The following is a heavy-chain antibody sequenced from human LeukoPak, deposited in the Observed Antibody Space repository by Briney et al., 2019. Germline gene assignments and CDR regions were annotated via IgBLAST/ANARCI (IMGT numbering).Heavy chain of an antibody. J-gene: IGHJ4*02. V-gene: IGHV3-20*04. Sequence: GGSLRLSCAASGFTFDDYGMSWVRQVAGKGLEWVSGINWNGGSTGYADSVKGRFTISRDNAKNSLYLQMNSLRAEDTALYYCARVQAEGYYYDSSGYRFDYWGQGTLVTVSS. CDR1: GFTFDDYG. CDR2: INWNGGST. CDR3: ARVQAEGYYYDSSGYRFDY. D-gene: IGHD3-22*01.